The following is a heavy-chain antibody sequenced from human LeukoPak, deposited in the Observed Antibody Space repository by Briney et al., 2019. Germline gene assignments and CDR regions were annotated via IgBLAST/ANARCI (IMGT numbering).Heavy chain of an antibody. V-gene: IGHV1-69*04. D-gene: IGHD3-22*01. CDR1: GGTFSSYA. CDR2: IIPILGIA. J-gene: IGHJ4*02. Sequence: ASVKVSCKASGGTFSSYAISWVRQAPGQGLEWMGRIIPILGIANYAQKFQGRVTITADKSTSTAYMELSSLRSEDTAVYYCASNGHYYDSSGYFHPFSFDCWGQGTLVTVSS. CDR3: ASNGHYYDSSGYFHPFSFDC.